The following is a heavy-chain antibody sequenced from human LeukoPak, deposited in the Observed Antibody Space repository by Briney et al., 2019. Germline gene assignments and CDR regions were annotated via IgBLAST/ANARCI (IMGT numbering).Heavy chain of an antibody. CDR2: IFYSGST. CDR3: AGHVGSGWEYFQH. Sequence: PSETLSLTCTVSGGSISSYYRSWIRQPPGKGLEWIGYIFYSGSTDYNPSLKSRVTISVDTSKNQFSRKLSSVTAADTAVYYCAGHVGSGWEYFQHWGQGTLVTVSS. D-gene: IGHD6-19*01. J-gene: IGHJ1*01. V-gene: IGHV4-59*08. CDR1: GGSISSYY.